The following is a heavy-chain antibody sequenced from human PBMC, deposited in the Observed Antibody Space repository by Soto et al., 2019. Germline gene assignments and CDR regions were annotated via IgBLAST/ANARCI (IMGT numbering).Heavy chain of an antibody. J-gene: IGHJ6*02. CDR3: ARDSGGYYASGRWGDV. D-gene: IGHD3-10*01. CDR1: GFTVSSNS. V-gene: IGHV3-53*01. Sequence: GGSLRLSCAASGFTVSSNSMNWVRQAPGKGLEWVSVIFTDGGTFYGDSVKGRFTISRDNSKNTLYLQMNSRRVEETAVYFCARDSGGYYASGRWGDVWGQGTTVTVYS. CDR2: IFTDGGT.